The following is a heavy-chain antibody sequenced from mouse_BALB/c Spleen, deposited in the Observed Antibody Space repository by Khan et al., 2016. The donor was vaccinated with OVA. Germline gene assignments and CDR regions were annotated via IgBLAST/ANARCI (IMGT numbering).Heavy chain of an antibody. CDR3: ASELGRYYALDY. V-gene: IGHV3-2*02. J-gene: IGHJ4*01. Sequence: EVQLQESGPGLVKPSQSLSLTCTVTGYSITSDYAWNWIRQFPGNKLEWMGYISYSGSTTYNPSLKSRISITRDTSKDQFFLPLKSVTSEDTATYYWASELGRYYALDYWGQGTSGTVSS. CDR2: ISYSGST. D-gene: IGHD4-1*01. CDR1: GYSITSDYA.